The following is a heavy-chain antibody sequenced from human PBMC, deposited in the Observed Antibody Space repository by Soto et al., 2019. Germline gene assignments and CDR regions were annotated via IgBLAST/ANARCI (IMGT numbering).Heavy chain of an antibody. D-gene: IGHD6-19*01. Sequence: QVQLVESGGGVVQPGRSLRLSCAASGFTFSSYTMHWVRQAPGKGLEWVAVISYDGSNKFYADSVKGRFTISRDNSKNTLYLQMNSMRAEDTAVYYCARDRTAVAGFFFDYWGQGTLVTVSS. CDR2: ISYDGSNK. J-gene: IGHJ4*02. CDR3: ARDRTAVAGFFFDY. CDR1: GFTFSSYT. V-gene: IGHV3-30-3*01.